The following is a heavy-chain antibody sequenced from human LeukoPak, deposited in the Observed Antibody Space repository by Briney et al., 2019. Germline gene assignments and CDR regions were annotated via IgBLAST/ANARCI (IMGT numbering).Heavy chain of an antibody. CDR1: GGSISSGSYY. J-gene: IGHJ5*02. CDR2: IYTSGST. D-gene: IGHD5/OR15-5a*01. CDR3: ARLESTEWFDP. V-gene: IGHV4-61*02. Sequence: SQTLSLTCTVSGGSISSGSYYWSWIRQPAGKGLEWIGRIYTSGSTNYNPSLKSRVTISVDTSKNQFSLKLSSVTAADTAVYYCARLESTEWFDPWGQGTLVTVSS.